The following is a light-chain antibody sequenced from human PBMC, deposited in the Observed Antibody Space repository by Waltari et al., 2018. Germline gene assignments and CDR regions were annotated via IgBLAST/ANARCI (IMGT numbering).Light chain of an antibody. CDR2: RNN. Sequence: QSVLTQSPSASAAPGQRVTMSCSGSTSNIGSTHVYWYQHVPGTAPKLLIYRNNPRPSGVPDRFSGSKSGTSASLAVSGLRSEDEADYYCAAWDDTLSGVVFGGGTKLTVL. J-gene: IGLJ2*01. CDR3: AAWDDTLSGVV. CDR1: TSNIGSTH. V-gene: IGLV1-47*01.